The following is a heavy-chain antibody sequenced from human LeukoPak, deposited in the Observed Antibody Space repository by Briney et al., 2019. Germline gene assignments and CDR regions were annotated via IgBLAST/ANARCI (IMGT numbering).Heavy chain of an antibody. V-gene: IGHV3-53*01. Sequence: GGSLRLSCAASGFPVNINYMSWVRQAPGRGLEWVSIIYNGAGTYYTDSVKGRFIISRDNSKNTLYLQMTSLRVEDTAVYYCARVAASAAGPYDYWGQGTLVTVSS. CDR1: GFPVNINY. CDR3: ARVAASAAGPYDY. D-gene: IGHD6-13*01. J-gene: IGHJ4*02. CDR2: IYNGAGT.